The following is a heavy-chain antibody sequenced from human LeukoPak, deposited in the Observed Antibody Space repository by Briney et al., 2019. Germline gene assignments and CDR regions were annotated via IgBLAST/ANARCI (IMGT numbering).Heavy chain of an antibody. D-gene: IGHD5-12*01. V-gene: IGHV4-61*02. CDR1: GGSISSGSYY. CDR3: ARPRLRVATYYFDY. Sequence: KTSETLSLTCTVSGGSISSGSYYWSWIRQPAGKGLEWIGRIYTSGSTNYNPSLKSRVTISVDTSKNQFSLKLSSVTAADTAVYYCARPRLRVATYYFDYWGQGTLVTVSS. CDR2: IYTSGST. J-gene: IGHJ4*02.